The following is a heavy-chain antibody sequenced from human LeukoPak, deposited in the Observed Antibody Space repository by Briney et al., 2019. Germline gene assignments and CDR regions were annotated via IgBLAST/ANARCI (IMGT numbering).Heavy chain of an antibody. CDR3: RRGSDSGNSPLDY. J-gene: IGHJ4*02. CDR2: VGSRIDSYAT. CDR1: GFSFRGAA. Sequence: GGSLKLTCAASGFSFRGAAIHWVRQASGKGLEWLGRVGSRIDSYATTYAASVTGRFTISRADSKSTEYLQMNSLKTEDTAVYYCRRGSDSGNSPLDYWGQGTLVTVSS. D-gene: IGHD1-26*01. V-gene: IGHV3-73*01.